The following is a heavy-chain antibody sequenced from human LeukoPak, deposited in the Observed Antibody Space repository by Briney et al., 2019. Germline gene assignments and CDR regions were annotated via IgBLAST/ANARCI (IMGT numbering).Heavy chain of an antibody. D-gene: IGHD6-19*01. CDR2: IWYDGSNK. CDR3: AKGRSIAVAGTPFDY. J-gene: IGHJ4*02. V-gene: IGHV3-33*06. Sequence: GGSLRLSCAASGFTFSSYCMHWVRQAPGKGLEWVAVIWYDGSNKYYADSVKGRFTISRDNSKNTLYLQMNSLRAEDTAVYYCAKGRSIAVAGTPFDYWGQGTLVTVSS. CDR1: GFTFSSYC.